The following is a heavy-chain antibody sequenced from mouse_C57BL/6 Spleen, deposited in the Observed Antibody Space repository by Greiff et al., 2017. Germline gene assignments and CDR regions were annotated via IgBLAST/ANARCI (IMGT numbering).Heavy chain of an antibody. J-gene: IGHJ4*01. CDR2: IDPSDSET. V-gene: IGHV1-52*01. CDR3: ARWDYGSTCMDY. Sequence: QVQLKQPGAELVRPGSSVKLSCKASGYTFTSYWMHWVKQRPIQGLEWIGNIDPSDSETHSNQKFKDKATLTVDKSSRTAYMQLSSLTSEDSAVYYCARWDYGSTCMDYWGQGTSVTVSS. CDR1: GYTFTSYW. D-gene: IGHD1-1*01.